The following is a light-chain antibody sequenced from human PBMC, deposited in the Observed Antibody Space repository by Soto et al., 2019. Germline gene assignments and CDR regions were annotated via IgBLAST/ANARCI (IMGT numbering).Light chain of an antibody. V-gene: IGKV3-15*01. CDR1: QSMGSN. CDR2: GAS. CDR3: QQFHNRPRT. Sequence: EIVMTQSPATMSVSPGERATLSCRASQSMGSNVAWYQQKPGQAPRLLIYGASTRAARIPASFSGSGSGTEFTLTITSLRSEDFAVYYCQQFHNRPRTFGQGTRLEIK. J-gene: IGKJ5*01.